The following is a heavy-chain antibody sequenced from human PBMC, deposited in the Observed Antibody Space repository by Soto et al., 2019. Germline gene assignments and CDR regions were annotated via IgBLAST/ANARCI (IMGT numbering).Heavy chain of an antibody. Sequence: QVQLQESGPGLVKPSGTLSLTCAVSGGSISTSNWWSWVRQPPGKGLEWIGEVYRTGSTNYNPSLESRVIVSVAKSKNQFSRKLTSVTAPDTAVYYCARARATIAAAAIFDCWGKGTLVTVSS. J-gene: IGHJ4*02. V-gene: IGHV4-4*02. D-gene: IGHD6-13*01. CDR1: GGSISTSNW. CDR2: VYRTGST. CDR3: ARARATIAAAAIFDC.